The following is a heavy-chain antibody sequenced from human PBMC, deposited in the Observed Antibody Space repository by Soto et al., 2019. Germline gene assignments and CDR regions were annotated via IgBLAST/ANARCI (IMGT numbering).Heavy chain of an antibody. CDR2: INVGNGNT. D-gene: IGHD2-21*02. J-gene: IGHJ5*02. CDR1: GYTFTSYA. CDR3: ARIETGLVVTRPNWFDP. Sequence: QVQLVQSGAEVKKPGASVKVSCKASGYTFTSYAMHWVRQAPGQRLEWMGWINVGNGNTKYSQKFQGRVTITRATSASTAYMEPSSLESEDTAVYYCARIETGLVVTRPNWFDPWGQGTLVTVSS. V-gene: IGHV1-3*01.